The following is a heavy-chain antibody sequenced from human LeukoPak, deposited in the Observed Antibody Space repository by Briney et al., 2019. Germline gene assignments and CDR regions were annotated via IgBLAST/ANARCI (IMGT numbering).Heavy chain of an antibody. V-gene: IGHV3-33*01. Sequence: GGSLRLSCAASGFTFSSYGMHWVRQAPGKGLEWVAVIWYNGSNKNYVDSVNGRFTISRDNSKNTLYLQMNSLRAEDTAVYYCARLGIGVAGNFDHWGQGTLVTVSS. CDR1: GFTFSSYG. D-gene: IGHD6-19*01. J-gene: IGHJ4*02. CDR2: IWYNGSNK. CDR3: ARLGIGVAGNFDH.